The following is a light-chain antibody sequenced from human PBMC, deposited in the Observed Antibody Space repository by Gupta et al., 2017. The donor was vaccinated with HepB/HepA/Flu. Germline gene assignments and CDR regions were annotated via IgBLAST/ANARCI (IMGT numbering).Light chain of an antibody. Sequence: DIRMAQSPSSLSASLGDRVTITCRASQTIANYLNWYQHKPGKAPKLLIYAASSLQSGVPSRLRGSGAGTDFTLTISSRQPEDFAVYDGQQTYSGNTLGGGTKVEIK. V-gene: IGKV1-39*01. CDR2: AAS. J-gene: IGKJ4*01. CDR3: QQTYSGNT. CDR1: QTIANY.